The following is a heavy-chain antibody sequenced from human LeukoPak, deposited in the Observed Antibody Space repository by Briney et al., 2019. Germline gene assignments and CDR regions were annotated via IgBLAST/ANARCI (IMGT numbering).Heavy chain of an antibody. CDR2: ISYDGSNK. CDR3: AKAVDGWLQLLGLDY. Sequence: PGGSLRLSCAASGFTFSSYGMHWVRQAPGKGLEWVAVISYDGSNKYYADSVKGRFTISRDNSKNTLYLQMNSLRAEDTAVYYCAKAVDGWLQLLGLDYWGQGTLVTVSS. CDR1: GFTFSSYG. D-gene: IGHD5-24*01. J-gene: IGHJ4*02. V-gene: IGHV3-30*18.